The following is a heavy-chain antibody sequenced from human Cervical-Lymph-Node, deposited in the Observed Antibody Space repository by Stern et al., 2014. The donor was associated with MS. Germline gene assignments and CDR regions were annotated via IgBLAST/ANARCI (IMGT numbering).Heavy chain of an antibody. V-gene: IGHV3-74*01. Sequence: EVQLLESGGGFVQPGGSLRLSCADSEFTFRTYWMHWVRQVPGKELMWVSRINEDGSTTNYADSVKGRFTISRDNGRNTLYLQMNSLRAEDTAVYYCARDLSGRDDSWGQGTLVTVSS. CDR2: INEDGSTT. CDR1: EFTFRTYW. J-gene: IGHJ4*02. D-gene: IGHD1-26*01. CDR3: ARDLSGRDDS.